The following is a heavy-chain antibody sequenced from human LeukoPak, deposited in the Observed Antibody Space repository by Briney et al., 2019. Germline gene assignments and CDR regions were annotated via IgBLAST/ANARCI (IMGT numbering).Heavy chain of an antibody. Sequence: GASVKVSCKASGYTFTSYDINWVRQATGQGLEWMGWMNPNSGNTGYAQKFQGRVTMTRNTSISTAYMELSRLRSDDTAVYYCARVGYPKPRIDPWGQGTLVTVSS. CDR1: GYTFTSYD. J-gene: IGHJ5*02. V-gene: IGHV1-8*01. D-gene: IGHD1-1*01. CDR3: ARVGYPKPRIDP. CDR2: MNPNSGNT.